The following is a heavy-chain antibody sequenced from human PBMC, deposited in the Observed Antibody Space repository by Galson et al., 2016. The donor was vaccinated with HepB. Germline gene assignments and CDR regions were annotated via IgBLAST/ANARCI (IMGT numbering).Heavy chain of an antibody. V-gene: IGHV4-31*03. CDR1: GGSISSGGYY. Sequence: TLSLTCTVSGGSISSGGYYWSWIRQHPGKGLEWIGYIYYSGSTYYNPSLKSRVTISLDTSKNQFSLKLSSVTAADTAVYYCARDVRGIIITWAWFDPWGQGTLVTVSS. CDR3: ARDVRGIIITWAWFDP. D-gene: IGHD3-10*01. CDR2: IYYSGST. J-gene: IGHJ5*02.